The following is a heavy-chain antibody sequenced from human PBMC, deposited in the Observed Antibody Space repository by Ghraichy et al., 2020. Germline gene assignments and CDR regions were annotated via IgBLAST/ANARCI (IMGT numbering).Heavy chain of an antibody. D-gene: IGHD3-10*01. Sequence: SETLSLTCTVSGGSISSYYWSWIRQPPGKGLEWIGYIYYSGSTNYNPSLKSRVTISVDTSKNQFSLKLSSVTAADTAVYYCARLAYGSGLYYYYYYMDVWGKGTTVTVSS. CDR2: IYYSGST. J-gene: IGHJ6*03. V-gene: IGHV4-59*08. CDR3: ARLAYGSGLYYYYYYMDV. CDR1: GGSISSYY.